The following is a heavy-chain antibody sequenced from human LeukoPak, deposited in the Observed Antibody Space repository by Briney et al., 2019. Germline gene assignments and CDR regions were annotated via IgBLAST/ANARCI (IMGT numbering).Heavy chain of an antibody. Sequence: PSETLSLTCTVSGDSMSSSSYYWGWIRHPPGKGLEGIGNIYYSGSAHYNPSLKSRVTISVDMSKNQFSLRLSAVTTADTAEFYCARLNGVMDYFDYWGQGTLVTVSS. J-gene: IGHJ4*02. CDR3: ARLNGVMDYFDY. V-gene: IGHV4-39*01. CDR2: IYYSGSA. CDR1: GDSMSSSSYY. D-gene: IGHD2-8*01.